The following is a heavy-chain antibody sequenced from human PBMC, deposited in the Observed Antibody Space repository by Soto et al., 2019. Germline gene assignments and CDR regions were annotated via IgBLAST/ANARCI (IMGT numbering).Heavy chain of an antibody. CDR3: ARAASGYCSGGSCYSGRFDP. V-gene: IGHV3-48*02. CDR1: GFTFSSYS. D-gene: IGHD2-15*01. CDR2: ISSSSSTI. Sequence: GGSLRLSCAASGFTFSSYSMNWVRQAPGKGLEWVSYISSSSSTIYYADSVKGRFTISRDNAKNSLYLQMNSLRDEDTAVYYCARAASGYCSGGSCYSGRFDPWGQGTLVTVSS. J-gene: IGHJ5*02.